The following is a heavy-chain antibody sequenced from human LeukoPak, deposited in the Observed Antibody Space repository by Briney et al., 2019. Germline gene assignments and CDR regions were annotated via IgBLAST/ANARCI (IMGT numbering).Heavy chain of an antibody. CDR2: ISSSGSTI. J-gene: IGHJ4*02. CDR3: ARSYYYDSSGYHPRGVFDY. D-gene: IGHD3-22*01. Sequence: PGGSLRLSCAASGFTFSSYEMNWVRQAPGKGLEWVSYISSSGSTIYYADSVKGRFTISRDNAKNSLYLQMNSLRAEDTAVYYCARSYYYDSSGYHPRGVFDYWGQGTLVTVSS. CDR1: GFTFSSYE. V-gene: IGHV3-48*03.